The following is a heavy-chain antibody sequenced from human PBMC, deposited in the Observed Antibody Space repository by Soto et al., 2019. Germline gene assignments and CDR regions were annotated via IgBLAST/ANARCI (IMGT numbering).Heavy chain of an antibody. V-gene: IGHV1-69*13. D-gene: IGHD6-13*01. J-gene: IGHJ6*02. CDR2: IIPIFGTA. Sequence: ASVKVSCKASGGTFSSYAISWVRQAPGQGLEWVGGIIPIFGTANYAQKFQGRVTITADESTSTAYMELSSLRSEDTAVYYCAREGQQLVPDYYYYYGMDVWGQGTTVTVSS. CDR3: AREGQQLVPDYYYYYGMDV. CDR1: GGTFSSYA.